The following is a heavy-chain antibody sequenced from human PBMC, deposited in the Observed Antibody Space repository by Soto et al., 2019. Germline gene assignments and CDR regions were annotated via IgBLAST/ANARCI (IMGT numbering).Heavy chain of an antibody. CDR3: AGPGYSSQDY. V-gene: IGHV3-23*01. Sequence: EVQLLESGGDLVQPGGSLRLSCAASGFTFSSFALSWVRQAPGRGLEWVSAISGSGDGTDYADSVKGRFTISRDNCKKALYLPMNSRRAEDTAVYYCAGPGYSSQDYWGQGALVTVSS. CDR1: GFTFSSFA. CDR2: ISGSGDGT. D-gene: IGHD5-18*01. J-gene: IGHJ4*02.